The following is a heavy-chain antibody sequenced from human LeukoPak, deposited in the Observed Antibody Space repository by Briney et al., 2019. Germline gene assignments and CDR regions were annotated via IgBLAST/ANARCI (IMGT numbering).Heavy chain of an antibody. CDR2: ISGSGGST. Sequence: GSLRLSCAASGFTFSSYAMSWVRQAPGKGLEWVSAISGSGGSTYYADSVKGRFTISRDNSKNTLYLQMNSLRAEDTAVYYCAKDPSYYYGSGTATGAFDIWGQGTMVTVSS. CDR1: GFTFSSYA. CDR3: AKDPSYYYGSGTATGAFDI. D-gene: IGHD3-10*01. V-gene: IGHV3-23*01. J-gene: IGHJ3*02.